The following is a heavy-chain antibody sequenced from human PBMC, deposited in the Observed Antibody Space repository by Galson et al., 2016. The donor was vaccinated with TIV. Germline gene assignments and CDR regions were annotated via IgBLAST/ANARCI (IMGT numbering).Heavy chain of an antibody. J-gene: IGHJ2*01. Sequence: ETMSLTCSVSGVSINSHYWTWIRQPPRKGLEWIASIYYSGNTNTNYNPSLNSRVTISVDTSRNQVSLKLRSVTAADSAVYYCARAPYGENWYFGLWGRGTLVTVSS. CDR1: GVSINSHY. CDR3: ARAPYGENWYFGL. V-gene: IGHV4-59*08. CDR2: IYYSGNTNT. D-gene: IGHD4-17*01.